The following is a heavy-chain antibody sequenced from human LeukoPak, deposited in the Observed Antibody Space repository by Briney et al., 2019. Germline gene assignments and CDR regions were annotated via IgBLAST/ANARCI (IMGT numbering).Heavy chain of an antibody. D-gene: IGHD3-10*01. V-gene: IGHV4-34*01. J-gene: IGHJ6*03. Sequence: SETLSLTCAVYGGSFSGYYWSWIRQTPGKGLEWIGEINHSGSTNYNPSLKSRVTISVDTSKNQFSLKLSSVTAADTAVYYCARRGRYYGSGSCPHYYYYYYMDVWGKGTTVTISS. CDR2: INHSGST. CDR3: ARRGRYYGSGSCPHYYYYYYMDV. CDR1: GGSFSGYY.